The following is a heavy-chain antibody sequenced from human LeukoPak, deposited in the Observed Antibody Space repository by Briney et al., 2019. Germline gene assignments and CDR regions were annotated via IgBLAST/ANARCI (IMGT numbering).Heavy chain of an antibody. CDR2: IIPTFGTA. V-gene: IGHV1-69*13. CDR3: ARVGIAAAAYGY. Sequence: SVKVSCKASRGTFSSYALIWVRQAPGQGLEWMGGIIPTFGTAAYAQKFQGRVTISADESTSTAYMELSSLRSEDTAVYYCARVGIAAAAYGYWGQGTLVTVSS. CDR1: RGTFSSYA. D-gene: IGHD6-13*01. J-gene: IGHJ4*02.